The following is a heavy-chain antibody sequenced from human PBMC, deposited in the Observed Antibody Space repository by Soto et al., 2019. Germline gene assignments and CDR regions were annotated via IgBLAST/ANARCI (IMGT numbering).Heavy chain of an antibody. Sequence: SGPTLVNPTQTLTLTCTFSGFSLSTYGVGVAWLRQPPGKALEWLALIYWDDDRRYSPSLKSRLTITKDTSKNQVVLTMTNMDPVDTATYFCTHLIHSSSWFTSDPWGQGTLVTVSS. D-gene: IGHD6-13*01. V-gene: IGHV2-5*02. CDR3: THLIHSSSWFTSDP. CDR2: IYWDDDR. CDR1: GFSLSTYGVG. J-gene: IGHJ5*02.